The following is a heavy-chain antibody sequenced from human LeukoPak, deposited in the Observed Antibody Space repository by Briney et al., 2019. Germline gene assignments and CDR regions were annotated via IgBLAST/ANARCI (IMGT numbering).Heavy chain of an antibody. CDR1: GYTFTSYY. D-gene: IGHD1-26*01. J-gene: IGHJ6*03. Sequence: ASVKVSCKASGYTFTSYYMHWVRQAPGQGLEWMGIINPSGGSTSYAQKFQGRVTMTRDTSISTAYMELSRLRSDDTAVYYCARDGSYRPYYYYYYMDVWGKGTTVTISS. CDR2: INPSGGST. V-gene: IGHV1-46*01. CDR3: ARDGSYRPYYYYYYMDV.